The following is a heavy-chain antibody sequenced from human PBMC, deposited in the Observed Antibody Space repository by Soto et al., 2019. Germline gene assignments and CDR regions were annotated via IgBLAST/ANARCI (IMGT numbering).Heavy chain of an antibody. D-gene: IGHD1-1*01. J-gene: IGHJ6*03. CDR2: ISGSGGST. Sequence: GGSLRLSCAASGFTFSSYAMSWVRQAPGKGLEWVSAISGSGGSTYYADSVKGRFTISRDNSKNTLYLQMNSLRAEDTAVYYCAKSGIPLHYYYYYMDVWGKGTTVTVSS. CDR3: AKSGIPLHYYYYYMDV. CDR1: GFTFSSYA. V-gene: IGHV3-23*01.